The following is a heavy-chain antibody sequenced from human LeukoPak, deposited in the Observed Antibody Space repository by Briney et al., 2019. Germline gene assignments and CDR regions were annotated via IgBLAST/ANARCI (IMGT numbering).Heavy chain of an antibody. CDR1: GFTFSTYL. J-gene: IGHJ4*02. Sequence: GGSLRLPCAASGFTFSTYLMHWVRQAPGTGLVWVSLINSDGSSTNYADSVKGRFTISRDNAKNTLYLQMNSLRAEDTAVYYCATDVPAVTIFGYWGQGTLVIVSS. V-gene: IGHV3-74*01. D-gene: IGHD2-2*01. CDR3: ATDVPAVTIFGY. CDR2: INSDGSST.